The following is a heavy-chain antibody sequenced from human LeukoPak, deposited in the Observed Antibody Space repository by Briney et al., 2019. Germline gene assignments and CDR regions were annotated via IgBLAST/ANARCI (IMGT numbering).Heavy chain of an antibody. CDR2: IYTSGST. J-gene: IGHJ4*02. V-gene: IGHV4-61*02. CDR1: GGSISSGSYY. D-gene: IGHD5-18*01. Sequence: ASETLSLTCTVSGGSISSGSYYWSWIRQPAGKGLEWIGRIYTSGSTNYNPSLKSRVTISVDRSKNQFSLTLSSVTAADTAVYYCARGQKYRNGYTVTELGSGYFDYWGQGTLVTVSS. CDR3: ARGQKYRNGYTVTELGSGYFDY.